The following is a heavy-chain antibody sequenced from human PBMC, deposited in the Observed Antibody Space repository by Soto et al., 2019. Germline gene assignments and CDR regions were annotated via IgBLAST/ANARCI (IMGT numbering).Heavy chain of an antibody. CDR1: GFTFSSYA. Sequence: GASLRLSCAASGFTFSSYAMSWVRQAPGKGLEWVSAISGSGGSTYYADSVKGRFTISRDNSKNTLYLQMNSLRAEDTAVYYCAKGNYDFWSGYYTPPYYFDYWGQGTLVTVSS. J-gene: IGHJ4*02. CDR2: ISGSGGST. CDR3: AKGNYDFWSGYYTPPYYFDY. D-gene: IGHD3-3*01. V-gene: IGHV3-23*01.